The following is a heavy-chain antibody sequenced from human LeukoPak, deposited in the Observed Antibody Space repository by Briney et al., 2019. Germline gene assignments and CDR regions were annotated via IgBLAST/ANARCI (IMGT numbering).Heavy chain of an antibody. J-gene: IGHJ3*02. D-gene: IGHD6-19*01. V-gene: IGHV3-48*04. Sequence: GGSLRLSCAASGFTFSSYAMSWVRQAPGKGLEWVSYISSSSSTIYYADSVKGRFTISRDNAKNSMYLQMNSLRAEDTAVYYCAREEGIAVAGDADAFDIWGQGTMVTVSS. CDR2: ISSSSSTI. CDR3: AREEGIAVAGDADAFDI. CDR1: GFTFSSYA.